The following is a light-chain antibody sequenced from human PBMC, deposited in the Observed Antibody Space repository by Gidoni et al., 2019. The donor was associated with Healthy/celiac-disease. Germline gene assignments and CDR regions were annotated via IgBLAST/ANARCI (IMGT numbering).Light chain of an antibody. CDR3: QVWDSSSDHGGV. CDR1: NIGSKS. J-gene: IGLJ2*01. Sequence: SYVLTQPPSVSVAPGKTARSTCGGNNIGSKSVHWYQQTPGQAPVLVIYYDSDRPSGIPERFAGSNSGNTATLTISRVEAGDEADYYCQVWDSSSDHGGVFGGGTKLTVL. CDR2: YDS. V-gene: IGLV3-21*04.